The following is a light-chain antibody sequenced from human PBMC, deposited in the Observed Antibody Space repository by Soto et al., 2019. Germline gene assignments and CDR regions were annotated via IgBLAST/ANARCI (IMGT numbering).Light chain of an antibody. V-gene: IGKV1-5*01. J-gene: IGKJ1*01. CDR1: QSISSW. CDR2: DAS. Sequence: DIQMTQSPSTLSASVGDRVTITCRASQSISSWLAWYQQKPGKAPKLLIYDASSLESGVPSRFSGSGSATEFTLTIGSLQTDDFAAYYCQQYYNYWTFGQGTRVEIK. CDR3: QQYYNYWT.